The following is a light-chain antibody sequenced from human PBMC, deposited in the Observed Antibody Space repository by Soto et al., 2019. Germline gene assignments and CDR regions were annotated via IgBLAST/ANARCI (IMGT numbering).Light chain of an antibody. J-gene: IGLJ3*02. V-gene: IGLV4-60*02. CDR3: ETWDGNTRV. CDR2: LEGSGSY. CDR1: SGHSSYI. Sequence: QPVLTQSSSASASQGSSVKLTCTLSSGHSSYIIAWHQQQPGKAPRYLMKLEGSGSYNKGSGVPDRFSGSSSGADRYLTISNLQFEDEADYYCETWDGNTRVFAGGTKLTVL.